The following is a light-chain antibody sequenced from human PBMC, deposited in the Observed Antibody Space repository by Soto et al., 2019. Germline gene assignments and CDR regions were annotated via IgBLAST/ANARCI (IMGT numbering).Light chain of an antibody. CDR2: GAS. J-gene: IGKJ4*01. CDR3: QQYGSSPLT. Sequence: EIVLTQSPGTLSLSPGERATLSCRASQSVSSSYLAWYQQKPGQAPRLLIYGASSRATGIPDRFSGSGSGTCFTLTISRLEPEDFALYYCQQYGSSPLTFGGGTKVEIK. CDR1: QSVSSSY. V-gene: IGKV3-20*01.